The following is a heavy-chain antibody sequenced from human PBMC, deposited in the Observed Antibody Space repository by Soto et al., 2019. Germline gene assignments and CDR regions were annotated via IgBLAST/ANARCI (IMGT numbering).Heavy chain of an antibody. CDR3: ARGRFHYYYYYGMDV. J-gene: IGHJ6*02. V-gene: IGHV4-34*01. CDR2: INHSGST. Sequence: SETLSLTCAVYGGSFSGYYWSWIRQPPGKGLEWIGEINHSGSTNYNPSLKSRVTISVDTSKNQFSLKLSSVTAADTAVYYCARGRFHYYYYYGMDVWGQGTTVTVSS. CDR1: GGSFSGYY.